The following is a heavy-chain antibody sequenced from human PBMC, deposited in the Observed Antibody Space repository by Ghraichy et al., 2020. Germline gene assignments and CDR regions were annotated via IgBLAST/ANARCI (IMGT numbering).Heavy chain of an antibody. V-gene: IGHV3-30*02. CDR1: GLTFSASG. Sequence: GGSLRLSCTTAGLTFSASGMHWVRQAPGKGLEWVAFSRRDDITTLYADSVRGRFTVSRDNSKNTLFLQMISLRVEDTAVYYCARDRGVDCGNYFDYWGQGTLVAVSS. J-gene: IGHJ4*02. CDR3: ARDRGVDCGNYFDY. D-gene: IGHD2-21*02. CDR2: SRRDDITT.